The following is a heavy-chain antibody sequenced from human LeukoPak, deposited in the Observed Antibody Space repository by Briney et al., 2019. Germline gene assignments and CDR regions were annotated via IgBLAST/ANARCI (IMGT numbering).Heavy chain of an antibody. CDR2: IYHSGST. J-gene: IGHJ6*03. D-gene: IGHD4/OR15-4a*01. Sequence: SETLSLTSAVSGYSISSGYYWGWIRQPPGKGLEWIGSIYHSGSTYYNPSLKSRVTISVDTSKNQFSLKLSSVTAADTAVYYCARHANHYYYYMDVWGKGTTLTVSS. V-gene: IGHV4-38-2*01. CDR1: GYSISSGYY. CDR3: ARHANHYYYYMDV.